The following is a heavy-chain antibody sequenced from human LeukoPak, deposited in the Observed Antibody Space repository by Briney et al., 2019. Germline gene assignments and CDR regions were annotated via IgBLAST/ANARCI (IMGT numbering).Heavy chain of an antibody. Sequence: ASVKVSCKASGYTFTSYGISWVRQAPGQGLEWMGWISAYNGNTNYAQKLHGRVTMTTDTSTSTAYMELRSLRSDDTAVYYCARVGIVATIHYYYGMDVWGQGTTVTVSS. D-gene: IGHD5-12*01. CDR3: ARVGIVATIHYYYGMDV. J-gene: IGHJ6*02. CDR2: ISAYNGNT. CDR1: GYTFTSYG. V-gene: IGHV1-18*01.